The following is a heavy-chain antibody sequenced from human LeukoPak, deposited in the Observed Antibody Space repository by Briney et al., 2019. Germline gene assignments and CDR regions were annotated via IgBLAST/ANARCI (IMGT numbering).Heavy chain of an antibody. CDR2: IYYSGST. J-gene: IGHJ4*02. CDR1: GGSISSGGYY. V-gene: IGHV4-31*03. Sequence: SQTLSLTCTVSGGSISSGGYYWGWIRQPPGKGLEWIGYIYYSGSTYYNPSLKSRVTISVDTSKNQFSLKLSSVTAADTAVYYCSRESGAFSPFGHWGQGTLVTVHS. CDR3: SRESGAFSPFGH. D-gene: IGHD1-26*01.